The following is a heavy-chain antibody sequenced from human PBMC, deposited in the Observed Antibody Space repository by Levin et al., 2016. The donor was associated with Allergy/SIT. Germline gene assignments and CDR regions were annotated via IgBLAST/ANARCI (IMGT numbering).Heavy chain of an antibody. CDR2: IKQDGSEK. Sequence: LSLTCAASGFTFSSYWMSWVRQAPGKGLEWVANIKQDGSEKYYVDSVKGRFTISRDNAKNSLYLQMNSLRAEDTAVYYCARTQGRDAFDIWGQGTMVTVSS. CDR3: ARTQGRDAFDI. J-gene: IGHJ3*02. V-gene: IGHV3-7*02. CDR1: GFTFSSYW.